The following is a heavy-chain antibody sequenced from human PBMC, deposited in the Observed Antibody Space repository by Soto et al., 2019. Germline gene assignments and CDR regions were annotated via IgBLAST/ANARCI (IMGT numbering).Heavy chain of an antibody. CDR1: GYTFTSYA. D-gene: IGHD3-3*01. CDR2: INAGNGNT. J-gene: IGHJ4*02. CDR3: ASGPSYYDFWSRYSNLDY. V-gene: IGHV1-3*01. Sequence: ASVKVSCKASGYTFTSYAMHWVRQAPGQRLEWMGWINAGNGNTKYSQKFQGRVTITRDTSASTAYMELSSLRSEDTAVYYCASGPSYYDFWSRYSNLDYWGQGTLVTVSS.